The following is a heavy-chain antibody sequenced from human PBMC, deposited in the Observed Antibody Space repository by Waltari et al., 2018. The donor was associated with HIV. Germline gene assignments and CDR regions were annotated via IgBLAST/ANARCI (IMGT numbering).Heavy chain of an antibody. Sequence: EVQLVESGGGLVQPGGSLRLFCAASGFPFSNSWWHWVRQAPGKGLVWVSRINGDGSSTDYADSVKGRFTISRDNAKNTLYLQVNTLRAEDTAVYFCARDAALFDWGQGTLVTVSS. CDR2: INGDGSST. CDR3: ARDAALFD. V-gene: IGHV3-74*01. D-gene: IGHD3-10*02. J-gene: IGHJ4*02. CDR1: GFPFSNSW.